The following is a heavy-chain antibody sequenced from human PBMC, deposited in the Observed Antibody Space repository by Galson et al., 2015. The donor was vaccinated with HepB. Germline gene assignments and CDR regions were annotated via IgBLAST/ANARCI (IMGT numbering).Heavy chain of an antibody. CDR3: AKEGITMVRGVWDYYGMDV. CDR1: GFTFSSYA. J-gene: IGHJ6*02. V-gene: IGHV3-23*01. D-gene: IGHD3-10*01. CDR2: ISGSGGST. Sequence: SLRLSCAASGFTFSSYAMSWVRQAPGKGLEWVSAISGSGGSTYYADSVKGRFTISRDNSKNTLYLQMNSLRAEDTAVYYCAKEGITMVRGVWDYYGMDVWGQGTTVTVSS.